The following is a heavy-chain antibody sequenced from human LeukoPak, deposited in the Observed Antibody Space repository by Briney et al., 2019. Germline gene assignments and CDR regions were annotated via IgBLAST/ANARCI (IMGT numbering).Heavy chain of an antibody. Sequence: SETLSLTCTVSGGSISSGSYYWSWIRQPAGKGLEWIGRIYTNGSTNYNPSLKSRVTISVDTSKNQFSLKLSSVTAADTAVYYCARAYVWFGELLYTDYWGQGTLVTVSS. V-gene: IGHV4-61*02. CDR1: GGSISSGSYY. J-gene: IGHJ4*02. CDR2: IYTNGST. CDR3: ARAYVWFGELLYTDY. D-gene: IGHD3-10*01.